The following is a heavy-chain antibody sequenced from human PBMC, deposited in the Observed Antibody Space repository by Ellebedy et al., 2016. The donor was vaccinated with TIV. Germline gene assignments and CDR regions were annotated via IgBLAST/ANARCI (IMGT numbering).Heavy chain of an antibody. D-gene: IGHD2-15*01. Sequence: MPSETLSLTCTVSGGSISSYYWSWIRQPPGKGLEWIGYIYYSGSTNYNPSLKSRVTISVDTSKNQFSLKLSSVTAADTAVYYCARSRKVVVAATDYFDYWGQGTLVTVSS. CDR1: GGSISSYY. J-gene: IGHJ4*02. V-gene: IGHV4-59*08. CDR2: IYYSGST. CDR3: ARSRKVVVAATDYFDY.